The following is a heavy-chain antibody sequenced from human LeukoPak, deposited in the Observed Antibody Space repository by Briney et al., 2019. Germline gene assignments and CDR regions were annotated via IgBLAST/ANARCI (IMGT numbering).Heavy chain of an antibody. CDR2: IYYSGST. CDR1: GGSISSSSYY. V-gene: IGHV4-39*07. Sequence: PSETLSLTCTVSGGSISSSSYYWGWIRQPPGKGLEWIGSIYYSGSTYYNPSLKSRVTISVDTSKNQFSLKLSSVTAADTAVYYCARPYYGSGSYSDWGQGTLVTVSS. D-gene: IGHD3-10*01. CDR3: ARPYYGSGSYSD. J-gene: IGHJ4*02.